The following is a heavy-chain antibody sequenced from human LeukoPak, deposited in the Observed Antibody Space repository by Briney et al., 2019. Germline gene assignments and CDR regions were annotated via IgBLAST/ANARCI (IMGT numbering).Heavy chain of an antibody. CDR3: AKSLLRGIKVVPVDAFDI. CDR1: GFTFSSYV. D-gene: IGHD2-2*01. CDR2: ISGSGGST. Sequence: GGSLRLSCAASGFTFSSYVMSWVRQAPGKGLEWVSGISGSGGSTYYADSVKGRFTISRDNSKNTLYLQMTSLRAEDTAVYYCAKSLLRGIKVVPVDAFDIWGQGTMVTVSS. V-gene: IGHV3-23*01. J-gene: IGHJ3*02.